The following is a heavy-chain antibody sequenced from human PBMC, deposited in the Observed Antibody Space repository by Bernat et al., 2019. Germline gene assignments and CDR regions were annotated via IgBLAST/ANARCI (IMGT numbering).Heavy chain of an antibody. J-gene: IGHJ3*02. D-gene: IGHD5-18*01. V-gene: IGHV1-46*01. Sequence: QVQLVQSGAEVKKPGASVKVSCKASGYTFTSYYMHWVRQAPGQGLEWMGVINPSGGSSSYAQKFKGRATMARDTSTTTVYMELSSLRSEDTAVYYCARWGLMVNDAFDIWGQGTMVTVS. CDR1: GYTFTSYY. CDR3: ARWGLMVNDAFDI. CDR2: INPSGGSS.